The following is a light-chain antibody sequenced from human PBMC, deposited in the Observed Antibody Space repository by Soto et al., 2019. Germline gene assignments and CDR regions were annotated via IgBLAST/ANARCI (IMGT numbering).Light chain of an antibody. CDR2: NNN. CDR1: SSNIGSNT. CDR3: ASWDDSLNGVV. V-gene: IGLV1-44*01. Sequence: QSVLTQPPSASGTPGQGVTISCSGSSSNIGSNTVSWYQQFPGTAPKLLIYNNNQRPSGVPDRLSGSRSGTSASLVISGLQSEDESIYYCASWDDSLNGVVFGEGTKLTVL. J-gene: IGLJ2*01.